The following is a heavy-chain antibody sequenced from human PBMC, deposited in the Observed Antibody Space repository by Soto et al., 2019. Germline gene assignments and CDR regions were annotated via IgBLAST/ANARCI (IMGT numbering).Heavy chain of an antibody. Sequence: KGLEWIGEINHSGSTNYNPSLKSRVTISVDTSKTQFSLKLSSVTAADTAVYFFFFQAEDGIRDVRSVSAFLLNRSSDL. V-gene: IGHV4-34*01. D-gene: IGHD3-10*02. CDR2: INHSGST. J-gene: IGHJ2*01. CDR3: FFQAEDGIRDVRSVSAFLLNRSSDL.